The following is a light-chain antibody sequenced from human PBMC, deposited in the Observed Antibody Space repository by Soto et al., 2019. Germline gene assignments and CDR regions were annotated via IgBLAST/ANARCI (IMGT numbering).Light chain of an antibody. CDR1: QTLYNN. CDR2: GAS. Sequence: EIVMTQSPATLCVSPGERATLSCRASQTLYNNLAWYQQKLGQAPRLLIYGASARATDIPARFSGSGSGTELTLTISGLQSEDFAIYYCQQYSDWSLTFGGGTKVEIK. CDR3: QQYSDWSLT. V-gene: IGKV3-15*01. J-gene: IGKJ4*01.